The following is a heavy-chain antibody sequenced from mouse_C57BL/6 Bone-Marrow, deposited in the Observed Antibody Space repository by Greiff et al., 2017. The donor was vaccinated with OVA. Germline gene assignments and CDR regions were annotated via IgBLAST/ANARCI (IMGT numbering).Heavy chain of an antibody. CDR3: ATAYYGNYGSMDY. V-gene: IGHV2-5*01. Sequence: VQLQQSGPGLVQPSQSLSITCTVSGFSLTSYGVHWVRQSPGKGLEWLGVIWRGGSTDDNAAFMSRLSITKDNSKSQVFFKMNSLQADDTAIYYCATAYYGNYGSMDYWGQGTSVTVSS. J-gene: IGHJ4*01. CDR2: IWRGGST. CDR1: GFSLTSYG. D-gene: IGHD2-10*01.